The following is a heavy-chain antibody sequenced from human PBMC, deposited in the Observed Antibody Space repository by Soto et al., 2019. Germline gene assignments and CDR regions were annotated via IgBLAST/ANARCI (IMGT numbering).Heavy chain of an antibody. D-gene: IGHD3-3*01. CDR2: IYYSGST. V-gene: IGHV4-61*01. CDR3: ARVPLTYYDFWSGSYYFDY. CDR1: GGSVSSGSYY. Sequence: AETLSLTWTVSGGSVSSGSYYWSWIRQPPGKGLEWIGYIYYSGSTNYNPSLKSRVTISVDTSKNQFSLKLSSVTAADTAVYYCARVPLTYYDFWSGSYYFDYWGQGTPVTVSS. J-gene: IGHJ4*02.